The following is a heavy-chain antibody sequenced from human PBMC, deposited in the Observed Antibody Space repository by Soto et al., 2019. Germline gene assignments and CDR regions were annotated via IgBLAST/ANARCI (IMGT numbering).Heavy chain of an antibody. Sequence: ASVKVSCKASGYTFTSYGISWVRQAPGQGLEWMGWISAYNGNTNYAQKLQGRVTMTTDTSTSTAYMELRSLRSDGTAVYYCAAVDIVATMTPLGDAFDIWGQGTTVTVSS. V-gene: IGHV1-18*01. CDR1: GYTFTSYG. J-gene: IGHJ3*02. D-gene: IGHD5-12*01. CDR3: AAVDIVATMTPLGDAFDI. CDR2: ISAYNGNT.